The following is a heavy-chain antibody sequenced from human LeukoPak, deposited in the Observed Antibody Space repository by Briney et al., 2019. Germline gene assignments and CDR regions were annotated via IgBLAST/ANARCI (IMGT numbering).Heavy chain of an antibody. CDR3: AKAPITVAGRFDP. J-gene: IGHJ5*02. Sequence: GGSLRLSRAASEFIFSNYAMNWVRQAPGKGLEWVSTISVSGDRTYYADSVKDRFTISRDNSKNTLYLQMNDLRAEDTAVYYCAKAPITVAGRFDPWGQGTLVTVSS. D-gene: IGHD6-19*01. V-gene: IGHV3-23*01. CDR1: EFIFSNYA. CDR2: ISVSGDRT.